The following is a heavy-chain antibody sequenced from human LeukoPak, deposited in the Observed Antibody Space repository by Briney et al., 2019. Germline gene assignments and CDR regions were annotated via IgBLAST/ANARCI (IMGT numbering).Heavy chain of an antibody. CDR1: GYTFTGYY. D-gene: IGHD6-19*01. CDR2: INPNSGGT. Sequence: ASVKVSCKASGYTFTGYYMHWVRRAPGQGLEWMGWINPNSGGTNYAQKFQGRVTMTRDTSISTAYMELSRLRSDDTAVYYCARSYSSGFPGDYWGQGTLVTVSS. J-gene: IGHJ4*02. CDR3: ARSYSSGFPGDY. V-gene: IGHV1-2*02.